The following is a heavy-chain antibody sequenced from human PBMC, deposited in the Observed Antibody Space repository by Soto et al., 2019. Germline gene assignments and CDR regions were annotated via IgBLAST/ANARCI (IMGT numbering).Heavy chain of an antibody. D-gene: IGHD3-3*01. CDR3: ARELGRYLEWLSDAFDI. Sequence: LRLSCAASGFSFNSYTMNWVRQAPGKGLEWVSSITSGSSYIYYADSVKGRFTISRDNAKNSLFLQMNSLRAEDTAVYYCARELGRYLEWLSDAFDIWGQGTVVTVSS. J-gene: IGHJ3*02. CDR1: GFSFNSYT. V-gene: IGHV3-21*01. CDR2: ITSGSSYI.